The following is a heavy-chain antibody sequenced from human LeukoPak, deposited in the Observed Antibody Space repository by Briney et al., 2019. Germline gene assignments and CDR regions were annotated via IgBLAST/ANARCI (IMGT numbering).Heavy chain of an antibody. J-gene: IGHJ4*02. D-gene: IGHD2-15*01. Sequence: VASVKVSCKASGYTFTDYYIHCVRQAPGQGLEWMGWIKPNSGGTNYVQKFQGRVTMTRDTSISTAYMDLSRLRSDDTAVYYCARDLSVAPTLVTVYWGQGTLVTVSS. CDR1: GYTFTDYY. CDR3: ARDLSVAPTLVTVY. V-gene: IGHV1-2*02. CDR2: IKPNSGGT.